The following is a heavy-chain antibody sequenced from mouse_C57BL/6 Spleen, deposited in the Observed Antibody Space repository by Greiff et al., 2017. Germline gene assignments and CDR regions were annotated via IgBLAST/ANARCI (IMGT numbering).Heavy chain of an antibody. D-gene: IGHD2-5*01. CDR3: TRVYSNYVDY. Sequence: EVKLMESGEGLVKPGGSLKLSCAASGFTFSSYAMSWVRQTPEKRLAWVAYISSGGDYIYYADTVKGRFTISRDNARNTLYLQMSSLKSEDTAMYYCTRVYSNYVDYWGQGTTLTVSS. CDR2: ISSGGDYI. CDR1: GFTFSSYA. V-gene: IGHV5-9-1*02. J-gene: IGHJ2*01.